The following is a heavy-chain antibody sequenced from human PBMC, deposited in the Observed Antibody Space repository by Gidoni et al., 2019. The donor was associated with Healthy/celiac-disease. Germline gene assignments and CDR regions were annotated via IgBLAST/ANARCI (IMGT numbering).Heavy chain of an antibody. CDR3: ARSRFEDIVATEYYFDY. D-gene: IGHD5-12*01. J-gene: IGHJ4*02. Sequence: QVQLVQSGAEVKKPGSSVKVSCKASGGTFSSYAISWVRQAPGQGLEWMGRIIPILGIANYAQKFQGRVTITADKSTSTAYMELSSLRSEDTAVYYCARSRFEDIVATEYYFDYWGQGTLVTVSS. V-gene: IGHV1-69*04. CDR2: IIPILGIA. CDR1: GGTFSSYA.